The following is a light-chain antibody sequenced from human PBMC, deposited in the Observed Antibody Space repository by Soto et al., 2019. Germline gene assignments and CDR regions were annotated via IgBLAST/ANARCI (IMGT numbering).Light chain of an antibody. Sequence: EIVLTQSPGTLSLSPGERATLSCRASQSVSSIYLAWYQQKPGQAPRLVIYAASSRATGIPDRFSGSGSGTDFTLTISRVEPEDFALYYCQQYSRSPQKMYTFGQGTKLEIK. CDR1: QSVSSIY. V-gene: IGKV3-20*01. J-gene: IGKJ2*01. CDR3: QQYSRSPQKMYT. CDR2: AAS.